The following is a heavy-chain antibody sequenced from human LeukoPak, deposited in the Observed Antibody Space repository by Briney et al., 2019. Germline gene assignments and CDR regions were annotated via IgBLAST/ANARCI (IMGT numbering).Heavy chain of an antibody. CDR1: GGSIGSYY. Sequence: PSETLSLTCTVSGGSIGSYYWSWIRQPPGKGLEWIGHISYSGSTNYNPSLKGRVTISVDTSKNQFSLKLSSVTAADTAVYYCARGGSGYALNWFDPWGQGTLVTVSS. CDR2: ISYSGST. V-gene: IGHV4-59*01. D-gene: IGHD5-12*01. J-gene: IGHJ5*02. CDR3: ARGGSGYALNWFDP.